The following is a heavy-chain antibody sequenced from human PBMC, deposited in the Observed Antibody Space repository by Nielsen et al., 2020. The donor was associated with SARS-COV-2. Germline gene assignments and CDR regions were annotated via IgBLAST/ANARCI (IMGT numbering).Heavy chain of an antibody. V-gene: IGHV3-11*01. Sequence: GGSLRLSCAASGFTFSDSYMNWIRQAPGKGLEWISHITSSGGPIYYADSVKGRFTMSRDNAKNSLYLQMNSLRAEDTAVYYCARGSFGEVLSPFDYWGQGTLVTVSS. CDR3: ARGSFGEVLSPFDY. CDR1: GFTFSDSY. CDR2: ITSSGGPI. J-gene: IGHJ4*02. D-gene: IGHD3-10*01.